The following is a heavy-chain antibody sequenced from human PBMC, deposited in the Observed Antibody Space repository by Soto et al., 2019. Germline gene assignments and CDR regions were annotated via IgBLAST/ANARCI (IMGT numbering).Heavy chain of an antibody. V-gene: IGHV1-46*01. CDR1: GYTFTSYY. J-gene: IGHJ4*02. CDR2: INPSGGST. D-gene: IGHD4-4*01. Sequence: QVQLVQSGAEVKKPGASVKVSCKASGYTFTSYYMHWVRQAPGQGLEWMGIINPSGGSTSYAQKFQGRVTMTRDTSTSTVYMELSSLRSEDTAVYYCARGELSNYDSRAFDYWGQGTLVTVSS. CDR3: ARGELSNYDSRAFDY.